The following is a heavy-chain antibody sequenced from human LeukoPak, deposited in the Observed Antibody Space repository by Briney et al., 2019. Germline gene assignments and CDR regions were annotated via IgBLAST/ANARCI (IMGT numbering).Heavy chain of an antibody. CDR1: GYTFTGYY. D-gene: IGHD6-19*01. V-gene: IGHV1-2*02. Sequence: GASVKVSCKASGYTFTGYYMHWVRQAPGQGLEWMGWINPNSGGTNYAQKFQGRVTMTRDTSISTAYMELSRLRSDDTAVYYCARDEGSGWYMGFDYWGQGTLVTVSS. CDR3: ARDEGSGWYMGFDY. J-gene: IGHJ4*02. CDR2: INPNSGGT.